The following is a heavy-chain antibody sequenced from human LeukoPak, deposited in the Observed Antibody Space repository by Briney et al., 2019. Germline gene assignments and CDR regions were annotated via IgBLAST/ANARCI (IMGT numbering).Heavy chain of an antibody. CDR3: ATWRVPGYFDY. D-gene: IGHD3-10*01. Sequence: GGSLRLSCAASGFTVSNNYMSWVRQAPGKGLEWVSVIFSGGGTYYADSVKGRFTTSRDNSKNTLYLQMNSLRPEDTAVYFCATWRVPGYFDYWGQGTLLTVSS. J-gene: IGHJ4*02. CDR1: GFTVSNNY. V-gene: IGHV3-66*02. CDR2: IFSGGGT.